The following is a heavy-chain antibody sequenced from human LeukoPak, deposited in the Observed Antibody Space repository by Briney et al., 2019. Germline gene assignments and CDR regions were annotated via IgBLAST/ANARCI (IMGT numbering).Heavy chain of an antibody. V-gene: IGHV4-39*01. CDR3: ARTDIAAAGHYFDY. D-gene: IGHD6-13*01. Sequence: SETLSLTCTVSSGSISTSNYYWRWVRQPPGKALEWIGKIFYCGSTYYNPSLKSRVTISVATSKNQFSLKLSSVTAADTAVYYCARTDIAAAGHYFDYWGQGTLVTVSS. J-gene: IGHJ4*02. CDR2: IFYCGST. CDR1: SGSISTSNYY.